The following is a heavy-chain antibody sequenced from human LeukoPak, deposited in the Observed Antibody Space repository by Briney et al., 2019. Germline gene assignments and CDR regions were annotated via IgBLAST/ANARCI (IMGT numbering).Heavy chain of an antibody. J-gene: IGHJ4*02. D-gene: IGHD3-22*01. CDR1: GFTFSSYG. CDR3: AKDQAVVVITGSVDY. Sequence: PGGSLRLSCAASGFTFSSYGMHWVRQAPGKGLEWVAFIRYDGSNKYYADSVKGRFTISRDNSKNTLYLQMNSLRAEDTAVYYCAKDQAVVVITGSVDYWGQGTLVTVSS. CDR2: IRYDGSNK. V-gene: IGHV3-30*02.